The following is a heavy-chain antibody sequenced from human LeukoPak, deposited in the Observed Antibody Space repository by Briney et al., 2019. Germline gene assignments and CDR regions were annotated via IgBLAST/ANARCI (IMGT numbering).Heavy chain of an antibody. V-gene: IGHV1-18*01. CDR3: ARLSTSSSWPQNDY. D-gene: IGHD6-13*01. J-gene: IGHJ4*02. Sequence: ASVKVSCKASGYTFTSYGISWVRQAPGQGLEWMGWISAYNGNTNYAQKLQGRVTMTTDTSTSTAYMELRSLRSDDTAVYYCARLSTSSSWPQNDYWGQGTLVTVSS. CDR2: ISAYNGNT. CDR1: GYTFTSYG.